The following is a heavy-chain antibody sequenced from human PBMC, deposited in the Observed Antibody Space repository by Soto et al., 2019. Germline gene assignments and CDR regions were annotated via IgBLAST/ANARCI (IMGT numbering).Heavy chain of an antibody. CDR3: ASGIAARPHFDY. Sequence: ASVKVSCKASGYTFTSYYMHWVRQAPGQGLEWMGRINAKNGNTNYAQKLQGRVTMTTYTSTSTVYMELRSLRSDDTAVYYCASGIAARPHFDYWGQGTLVTVSS. V-gene: IGHV1-18*04. J-gene: IGHJ4*02. D-gene: IGHD6-6*01. CDR1: GYTFTSYY. CDR2: INAKNGNT.